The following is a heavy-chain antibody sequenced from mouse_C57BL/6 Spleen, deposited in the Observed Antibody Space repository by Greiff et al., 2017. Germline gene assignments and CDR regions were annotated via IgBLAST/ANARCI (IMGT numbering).Heavy chain of an antibody. CDR3: PRPTTVVATNFDV. CDR2: IYPGDGDT. V-gene: IGHV1-80*01. CDR1: GYAFSSYW. D-gene: IGHD1-1*01. J-gene: IGHJ1*03. Sequence: VQLQESGAELVKPGASVKISCKASGYAFSSYWMNWVKQRPGKGLEWIGQIYPGDGDTNYNGKFKGTATLTADKSSSTAYMQLSSLTSEDSAVYFCPRPTTVVATNFDVWGTGTTVTVSS.